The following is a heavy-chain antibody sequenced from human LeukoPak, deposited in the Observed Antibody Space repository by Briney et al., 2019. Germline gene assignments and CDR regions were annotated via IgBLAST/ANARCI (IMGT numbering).Heavy chain of an antibody. D-gene: IGHD3-3*01. CDR3: ARQPTYYDFWSGYQGQYYFDY. J-gene: IGHJ4*02. CDR2: IYYGGST. V-gene: IGHV4-39*01. CDR1: GGSISDSYY. Sequence: SETLSLTCTVSGGSISDSYYWGWIRQPPGKGLEWIGSIYYGGSTYYNPSLESRVTISVDTSKNQFSLKLSSVTAADTAVYYCARQPTYYDFWSGYQGQYYFDYWGQGTLVTVSS.